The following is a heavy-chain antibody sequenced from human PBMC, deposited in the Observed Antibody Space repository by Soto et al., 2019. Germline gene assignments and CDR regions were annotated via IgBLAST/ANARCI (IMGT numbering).Heavy chain of an antibody. Sequence: QVQLVQSGAEVKKPGASVKVSCKASGYTFTSYAMHWVRQAPGQRLEWMGWINAGNGNTKYSQKFQGRVTITRDTSASTAYMELSSLRSEDTAVYYCAREIRYFAPYYYYGMDVWGQGTTVTVSS. CDR2: INAGNGNT. CDR3: AREIRYFAPYYYYGMDV. D-gene: IGHD3-9*01. V-gene: IGHV1-3*01. J-gene: IGHJ6*02. CDR1: GYTFTSYA.